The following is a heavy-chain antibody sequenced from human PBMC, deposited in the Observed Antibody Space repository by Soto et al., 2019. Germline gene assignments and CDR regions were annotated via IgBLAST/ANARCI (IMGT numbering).Heavy chain of an antibody. CDR1: GFTFSSYA. Sequence: GGSLRLSCAASGFTFSSYAMHWVRQAPGKGLEWVAVISYDGSNKYYADSVKGRFTISRDNSKNTLYLQMNSLRAEDTAVYYCARTPTAPIYYYGMDVWGQGTTVTVSS. CDR3: ARTPTAPIYYYGMDV. V-gene: IGHV3-30-3*01. CDR2: ISYDGSNK. D-gene: IGHD4-4*01. J-gene: IGHJ6*02.